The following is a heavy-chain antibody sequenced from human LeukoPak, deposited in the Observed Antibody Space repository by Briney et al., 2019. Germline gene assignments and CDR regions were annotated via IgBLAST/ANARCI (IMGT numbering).Heavy chain of an antibody. V-gene: IGHV4-39*07. J-gene: IGHJ6*03. CDR1: GGSITSPNYY. D-gene: IGHD6-13*01. CDR2: IYYTGST. Sequence: SETLSLTCTVSGGSITSPNYYWGWIRQPPGKGLEWLGTIYYTGSTYYNPSLKSRVTISLDTSKNQFSLKLRSVTAADTAVYYCARDRVGQQLVGRKYYYYYMDVWGKGNTVTISS. CDR3: ARDRVGQQLVGRKYYYYYMDV.